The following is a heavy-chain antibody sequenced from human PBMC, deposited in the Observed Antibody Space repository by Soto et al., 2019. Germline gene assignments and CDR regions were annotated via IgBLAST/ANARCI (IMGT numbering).Heavy chain of an antibody. CDR1: GFTFTSSA. J-gene: IGHJ4*02. CDR3: AADRYYDILTGYTFDY. D-gene: IGHD3-9*01. Sequence: SVKVSCKASGFTFTSSAVQWVRQARGQRLEWIGWIVVGSGNTNYAQKFQERVTITRDMSTSTAYMELSSLRSEDTAVYYCAADRYYDILTGYTFDYWGQGTLVTVSS. CDR2: IVVGSGNT. V-gene: IGHV1-58*01.